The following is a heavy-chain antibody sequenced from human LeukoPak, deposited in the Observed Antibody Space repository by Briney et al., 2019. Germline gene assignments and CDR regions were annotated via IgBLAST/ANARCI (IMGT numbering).Heavy chain of an antibody. CDR3: ASNRNPPHYDFWSGYYRVDNWFDP. CDR2: ISSSDSTI. J-gene: IGHJ5*02. CDR1: GFTFSSYE. Sequence: GGSLRLSCAASGFTFSSYEMNWVRQAPGKGLEWVSYISSSDSTIYYADSVKGRFTISRDNAKNSLYLQMNSLRAEDTAVYYCASNRNPPHYDFWSGYYRVDNWFDPWGQGTLVTVSS. V-gene: IGHV3-48*03. D-gene: IGHD3-3*01.